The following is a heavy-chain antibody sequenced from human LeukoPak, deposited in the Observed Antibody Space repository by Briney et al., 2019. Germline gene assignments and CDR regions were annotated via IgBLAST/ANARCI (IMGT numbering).Heavy chain of an antibody. Sequence: SETLSLTCAVYGGSFSGYYWSWIRQPPGRGLEWIGEINHSGSTNYNPSLKSRVTISVDTSKNQFSLKLSSVTAADTAVYYCARGYSSSPYYYYYMDVWGKGTTVTVSS. CDR3: ARGYSSSPYYYYYMDV. D-gene: IGHD6-6*01. J-gene: IGHJ6*03. CDR2: INHSGST. V-gene: IGHV4-34*01. CDR1: GGSFSGYY.